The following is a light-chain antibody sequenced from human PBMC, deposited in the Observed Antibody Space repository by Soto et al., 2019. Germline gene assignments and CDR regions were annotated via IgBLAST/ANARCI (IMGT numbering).Light chain of an antibody. V-gene: IGKV4-1*01. J-gene: IGKJ4*01. Sequence: DIVMTQSPDSLAVSLGERATINCKSSQRVLYSSDNENYIAWYQQKPGQPPKLLIYWASTRESGVPDRFSGSGSGTDFTLPISSLQDEDVAVYHCQQYHSLPLTFGGGTKVEI. CDR3: QQYHSLPLT. CDR2: WAS. CDR1: QRVLYSSDNENY.